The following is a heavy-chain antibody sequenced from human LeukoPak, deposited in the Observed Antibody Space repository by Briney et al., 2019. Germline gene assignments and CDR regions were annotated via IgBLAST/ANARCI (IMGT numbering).Heavy chain of an antibody. CDR2: ISSSGSTI. CDR1: GFTFSDYY. J-gene: IGHJ4*02. Sequence: GGSLRLSCAASGFTFSDYYMSWIRQAPGKGLEWVSYISSSGSTIYYAGSVKGRFTISRDNAKNSLYLQMNSLRAEDTAVYYCARERDYGDYDYWGQGTLVTVSS. D-gene: IGHD4-17*01. CDR3: ARERDYGDYDY. V-gene: IGHV3-11*01.